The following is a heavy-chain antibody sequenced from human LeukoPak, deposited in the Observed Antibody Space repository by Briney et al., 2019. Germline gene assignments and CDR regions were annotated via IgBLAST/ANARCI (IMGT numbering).Heavy chain of an antibody. V-gene: IGHV1-2*02. D-gene: IGHD4-23*01. CDR1: GYTFTGYY. Sequence: ASVKVSCKASGYTFTGYYIHWVRQAPGQGLEWMGWINPNGGGTNYAQKFQGRATMTRDTSISTAYMELSRLTSDDTDVYYCARGGYGGGYGSGNSGVIESRGQGTLVTVSS. CDR2: INPNGGGT. CDR3: ARGGYGGGYGSGNSGVIES. J-gene: IGHJ4*02.